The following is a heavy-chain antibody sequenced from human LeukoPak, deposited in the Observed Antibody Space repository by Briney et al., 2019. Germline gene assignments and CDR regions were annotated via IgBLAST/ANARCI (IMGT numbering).Heavy chain of an antibody. CDR3: ARGHRSNNGYPYFDS. CDR1: GGSISSSSYY. Sequence: SETLSLTCTVSGGSISSSSYYWGWIRQPPGKGLEWIGSIYYSGSAYYNPSLKSRVTISVDTSKNQFSLKLSSVTAADTAVYFCARGHRSNNGYPYFDSWGQGTLVSVSS. V-gene: IGHV4-39*07. J-gene: IGHJ4*02. D-gene: IGHD5-12*01. CDR2: IYYSGSA.